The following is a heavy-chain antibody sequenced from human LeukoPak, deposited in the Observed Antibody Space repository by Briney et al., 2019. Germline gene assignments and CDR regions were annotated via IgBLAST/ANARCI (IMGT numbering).Heavy chain of an antibody. J-gene: IGHJ4*02. Sequence: SQTLSLTCTVAGDSITSFYSTWIRHPAGKVLEWIGRIYTSGSPHYNPSLKSRVTMSTDTSKNQFSLKLTSVTAADTAVYYCAARNKPGIGAREFEYWGQGTLVTVSS. CDR1: GDSITSFY. CDR3: AARNKPGIGAREFEY. CDR2: IYTSGSP. D-gene: IGHD6-6*01. V-gene: IGHV4-4*07.